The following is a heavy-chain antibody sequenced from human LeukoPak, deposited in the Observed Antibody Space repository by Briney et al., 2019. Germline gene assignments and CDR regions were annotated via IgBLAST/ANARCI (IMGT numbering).Heavy chain of an antibody. D-gene: IGHD2-2*02. J-gene: IGHJ4*02. CDR3: AKDHFNYTRTWGRAAAGH. V-gene: IGHV3-23*01. CDR1: GFTFNNYA. CDR2: ISGGGGST. Sequence: GGSLRLSCSASGFTFNNYAMSWVRQAPGKGLEWVSLISGGGGSTHYADSVNGRFTTSRDNGKNTEYLQMKSLSAEDTAVYYCAKDHFNYTRTWGRAAAGHWGQGTLVTVSS.